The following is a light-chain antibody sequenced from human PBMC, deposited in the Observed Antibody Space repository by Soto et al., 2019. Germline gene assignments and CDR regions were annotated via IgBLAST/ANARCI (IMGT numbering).Light chain of an antibody. J-gene: IGLJ1*01. V-gene: IGLV2-14*03. CDR2: DVS. CDR3: LSYTTSSTYV. Sequence: QSALTQPASVSGSPGQSIAISCTGTSGDIGGYNCVSWYQQHPGRAPKLMIYDVSNRPSGVSTRFSGSKSDNTASLTISGLQPEDEGDYYCLSYTTSSTYVFGTGTKLTVL. CDR1: SGDIGGYNC.